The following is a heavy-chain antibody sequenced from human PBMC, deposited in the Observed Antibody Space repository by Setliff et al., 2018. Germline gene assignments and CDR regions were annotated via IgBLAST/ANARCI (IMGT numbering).Heavy chain of an antibody. Sequence: GGSLRLSCAASGFTFSSYWMHWVRQAPGKGLVWVSRLNEDGSTTTYADSVRGRFTISRDNSKNTLYLQMNSLRAEDTAFYYCAKDLTQHNYWGQGTLVTVSS. V-gene: IGHV3-74*03. J-gene: IGHJ4*02. CDR2: LNEDGSTT. D-gene: IGHD2-21*01. CDR3: AKDLTQHNY. CDR1: GFTFSSYW.